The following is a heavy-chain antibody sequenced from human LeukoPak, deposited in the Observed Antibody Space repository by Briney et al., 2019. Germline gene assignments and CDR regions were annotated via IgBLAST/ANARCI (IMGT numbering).Heavy chain of an antibody. CDR3: AKDPDCTSGVCYTFFDY. V-gene: IGHV3-21*04. CDR2: ISISSNYK. D-gene: IGHD2-8*01. Sequence: GGSLRLSCAASGFTFSRYSMNWVRQAPGKGLEWVSSISISSNYKYYPDSLKGRFTISRDNAKNSLYLQMNSLRAEDTAVYYCAKDPDCTSGVCYTFFDYWGQGTLVTVSS. CDR1: GFTFSRYS. J-gene: IGHJ4*02.